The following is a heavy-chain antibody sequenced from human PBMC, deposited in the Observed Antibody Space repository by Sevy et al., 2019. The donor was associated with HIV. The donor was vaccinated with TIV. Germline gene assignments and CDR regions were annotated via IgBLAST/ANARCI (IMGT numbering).Heavy chain of an antibody. CDR3: ARTVLGPYFDH. D-gene: IGHD2-8*02. V-gene: IGHV3-11*01. CDR2: INSWGTTI. CDR1: EFTFSVYY. J-gene: IGHJ4*02. Sequence: GGSLRLSCAASEFTFSVYYMTWIRQAPGKGLELVSYINSWGTTIYYADSVKGRFTISRDNANNSLYLHMNSLRAEDTAVYYCARTVLGPYFDHWGQGTLVTVSS.